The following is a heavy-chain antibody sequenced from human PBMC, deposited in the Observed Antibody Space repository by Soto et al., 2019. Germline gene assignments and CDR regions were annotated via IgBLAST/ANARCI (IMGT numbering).Heavy chain of an antibody. Sequence: QVQLQESGPGLVKPSETLSLTCTVSGDSISSYYWSWIRQPPGKGLEWVGYISYTGSTIYNPSLESRATISIATSKNQVSLSLSSVTVADTAMYYCASVGELPVWFDPWGRGTLVTVSS. V-gene: IGHV4-59*13. CDR2: ISYTGST. CDR3: ASVGELPVWFDP. J-gene: IGHJ5*02. CDR1: GDSISSYY. D-gene: IGHD3-10*01.